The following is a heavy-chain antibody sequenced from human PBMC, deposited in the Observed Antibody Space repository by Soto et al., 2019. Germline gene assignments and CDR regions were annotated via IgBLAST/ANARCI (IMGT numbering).Heavy chain of an antibody. CDR2: ISAYNGNT. CDR3: ARVIAVAAAFDY. D-gene: IGHD6-19*01. V-gene: IGHV1-18*01. J-gene: IGHJ4*02. Sequence: SVKGSWKASGYTFTSYGISWVRQAPGQGLEWMGWISAYNGNTNYAQKLQGSVTMTTDTSTSTAYMELRSLRSDDTAVYYRARVIAVAAAFDYWGQGTLLTVSS. CDR1: GYTFTSYG.